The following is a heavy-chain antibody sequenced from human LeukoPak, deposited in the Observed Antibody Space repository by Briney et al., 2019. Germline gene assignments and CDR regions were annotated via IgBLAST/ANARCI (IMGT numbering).Heavy chain of an antibody. Sequence: SQTLSLTCTVSGGSISSGSYYWSWIRQPAGKGLEWIGRIYTSGSTNYNPSLKSRVTISVDTSKNQFSLKLSSVTAADTAVYYCAAAELHYYYYMDVWGKGTTVTVSS. CDR1: GGSISSGSYY. J-gene: IGHJ6*03. D-gene: IGHD1-26*01. CDR2: IYTSGST. V-gene: IGHV4-61*02. CDR3: AAAELHYYYYMDV.